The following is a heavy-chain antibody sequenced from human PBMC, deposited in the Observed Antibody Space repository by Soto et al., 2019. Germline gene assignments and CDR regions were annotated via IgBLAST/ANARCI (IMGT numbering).Heavy chain of an antibody. CDR2: ISYDGSNK. CDR3: AGGVFGGATSY. J-gene: IGHJ4*02. Sequence: GGSLRLSCAASGFTFSSYAMHWVRQAPGKGLEWVAVISYDGSNKYYADSVKGRFTISRDNSKNTLYLQMNSLRAEDTAVYYCAGGVFGGATSYWGQGTLVTVSS. V-gene: IGHV3-30-3*01. CDR1: GFTFSSYA. D-gene: IGHD1-26*01.